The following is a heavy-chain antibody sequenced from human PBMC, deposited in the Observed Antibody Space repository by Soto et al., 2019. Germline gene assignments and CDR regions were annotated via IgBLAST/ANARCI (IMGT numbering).Heavy chain of an antibody. J-gene: IGHJ3*02. CDR2: ISSNGGST. V-gene: IGHV3-64*02. CDR3: ARASRRWYAFDS. D-gene: IGHD2-15*01. CDR1: GFTFSSYA. Sequence: GGSLRLSCAASGFTFSSYAMHWVRQAPGKGLEYVSAISSNGGSTYYADSVKGRFTISRDNSKNTLYLQMGSLRAEDMAGYYFARASRRWYAFDSWGQGTMVTGSS.